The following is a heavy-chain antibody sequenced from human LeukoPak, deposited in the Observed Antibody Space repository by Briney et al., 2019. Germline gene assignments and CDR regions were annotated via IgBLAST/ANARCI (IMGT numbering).Heavy chain of an antibody. J-gene: IGHJ5*02. D-gene: IGHD6-13*01. Sequence: SETLSLTCTVSGGSISSSSYYWGWIRQPPGKGLEWIGSIYYSGSTYYNPSLKSRVTISVDTSKNQFSLKLRSVTAADTAMYYCARAYSSSWYYNWFDPWGQGTLVTVSS. CDR1: GGSISSSSYY. CDR2: IYYSGST. CDR3: ARAYSSSWYYNWFDP. V-gene: IGHV4-39*07.